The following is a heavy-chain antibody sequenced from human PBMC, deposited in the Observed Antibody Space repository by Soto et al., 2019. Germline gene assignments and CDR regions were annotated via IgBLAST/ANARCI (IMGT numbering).Heavy chain of an antibody. D-gene: IGHD2-15*01. V-gene: IGHV1-2*04. CDR3: AILGGKRGYCSGGSCPFDY. J-gene: IGHJ4*02. CDR1: GYTFTGYY. CDR2: INPNSGGT. Sequence: QVQLVQSGAEVKKPGASVKVSCKASGYTFTGYYMHWVRQAPGQGLEWMGWINPNSGGTNYAQKFQGWVTMTRDTSISTAYMELSRLRSDDTAVYYCAILGGKRGYCSGGSCPFDYWGQGTLVTVSS.